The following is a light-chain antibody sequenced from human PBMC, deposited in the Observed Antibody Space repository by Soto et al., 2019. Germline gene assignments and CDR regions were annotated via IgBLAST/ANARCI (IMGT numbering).Light chain of an antibody. CDR2: DAS. V-gene: IGKV1-33*01. CDR1: QGITKY. Sequence: DMQMTQSPSSLSASVGDRVTITCQASQGITKYLNWYQQKPGKAPQLLIYDASNLETGVPSRFSGRGSGTDFTFTISSLQPEDIATYYCQQFDNLPLTFGGGTKV. J-gene: IGKJ4*01. CDR3: QQFDNLPLT.